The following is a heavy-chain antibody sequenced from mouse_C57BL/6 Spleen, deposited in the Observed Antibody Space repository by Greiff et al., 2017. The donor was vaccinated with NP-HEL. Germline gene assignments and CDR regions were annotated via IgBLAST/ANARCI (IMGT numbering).Heavy chain of an antibody. CDR3: AKDSPFTTVGRGYFDY. CDR1: GYAFSSYW. Sequence: QVHVKQSGAELVKPGASVKISCKASGYAFSSYWMNWVKQRPGKGLEWIGQIYPGDGDTNYNGKFKGKATLTADKSSSTDYMQLSSLTSEDSAVYFCAKDSPFTTVGRGYFDYWGQGTTLTVSS. CDR2: IYPGDGDT. D-gene: IGHD1-1*01. J-gene: IGHJ2*01. V-gene: IGHV1-80*01.